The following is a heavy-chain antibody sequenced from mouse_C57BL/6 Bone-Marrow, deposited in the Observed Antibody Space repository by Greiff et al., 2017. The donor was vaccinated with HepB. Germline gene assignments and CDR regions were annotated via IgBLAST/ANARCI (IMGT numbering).Heavy chain of an antibody. Sequence: QVQLKQPGAELVKPGASVKLSCKASGYTFTSYWMHWVKQRPGQGLEWIGMIHPNSGSTNYNEKFKSKATLTVDKSSSTAYMQLSSLTSEDSAVYYCARDGYWGYFDVWGTGTTVTVSS. CDR2: IHPNSGST. CDR3: ARDGYWGYFDV. D-gene: IGHD2-3*01. CDR1: GYTFTSYW. J-gene: IGHJ1*03. V-gene: IGHV1-64*01.